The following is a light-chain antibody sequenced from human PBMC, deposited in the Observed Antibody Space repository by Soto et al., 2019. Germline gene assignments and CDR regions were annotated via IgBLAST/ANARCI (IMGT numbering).Light chain of an antibody. CDR3: GSWDSSLSAYV. J-gene: IGLJ1*01. V-gene: IGLV1-51*01. Sequence: VLTQPPSVSAAPGQKVTISCSGSSSNIGGNSVSWYQQLPGTAPKLLIYDDNKRPSGIPDRFSGSKSGTSATLGITGFHTGDEADYHCGSWDSSLSAYVFGTGTKVTVL. CDR2: DDN. CDR1: SSNIGGNS.